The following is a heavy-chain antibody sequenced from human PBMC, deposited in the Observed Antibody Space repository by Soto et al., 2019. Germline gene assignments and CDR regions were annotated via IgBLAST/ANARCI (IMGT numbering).Heavy chain of an antibody. J-gene: IGHJ6*02. CDR3: AKVRYSSPMGYYYGMDV. Sequence: SVKVSCKASRVAFSKFIVTWVRQAPGLGLEWVGGIIPIFGTADYAQKFQGRVTITADESTSTSYMEVNNLRSEDTAVYYCAKVRYSSPMGYYYGMDVWGQGTTVTVSS. CDR2: IIPIFGTA. D-gene: IGHD6-19*01. V-gene: IGHV1-69*13. CDR1: RVAFSKFI.